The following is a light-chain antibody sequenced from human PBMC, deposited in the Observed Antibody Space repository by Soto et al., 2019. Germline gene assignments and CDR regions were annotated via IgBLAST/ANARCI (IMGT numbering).Light chain of an antibody. CDR3: AAWDDSRNGYV. CDR2: SNN. CDR1: SSNIGSNT. J-gene: IGLJ1*01. V-gene: IGLV1-44*01. Sequence: QSVLTQPPSASGTPGQRVTISCSGSSSNIGSNTVNWYQQLPGTAPKLLIYSNNQRPSGVPDRFSGSKSGTSASLAISGLQSEEEVDYYCAAWDDSRNGYVFGTGTNVTVL.